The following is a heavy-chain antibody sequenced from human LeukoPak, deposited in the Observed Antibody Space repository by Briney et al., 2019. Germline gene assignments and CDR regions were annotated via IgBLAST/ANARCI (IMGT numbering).Heavy chain of an antibody. CDR3: ATLNYALRFDAFDI. CDR2: IIPVYGTG. V-gene: IGHV1-69*01. CDR1: GGTFASYA. J-gene: IGHJ3*02. D-gene: IGHD1-7*01. Sequence: GASVKVSCKASGGTFASYAISWIRQAPGQGLEWMGGIIPVYGTGTYAQNFQGRVTITAGESTAYMELSSLRSEDTAVYYCATLNYALRFDAFDIWGQGTMVTVSS.